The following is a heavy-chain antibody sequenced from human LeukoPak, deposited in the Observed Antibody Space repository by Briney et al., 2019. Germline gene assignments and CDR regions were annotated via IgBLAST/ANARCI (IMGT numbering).Heavy chain of an antibody. V-gene: IGHV1-8*01. CDR3: ARGTGYGSGSRDY. D-gene: IGHD3-10*01. CDR1: GYTFTSYD. Sequence: ASVKVSCKASGYTFTSYDINWVRQAAGQGLEWMGWMNPNSGNTGYAQKFQGRVTMTRNVSISAAYMELSSLDSEDTAMYYCARGTGYGSGSRDYWGQGTLVAVSS. CDR2: MNPNSGNT. J-gene: IGHJ4*02.